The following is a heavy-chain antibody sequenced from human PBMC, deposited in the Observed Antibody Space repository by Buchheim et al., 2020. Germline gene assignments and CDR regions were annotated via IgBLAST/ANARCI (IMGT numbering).Heavy chain of an antibody. Sequence: QVQLVESGGGVVQPGGPLRLSCAASGFTFSSYGMHWVRQAPGKGLVWVAVIWHDSSYKYYGDSVKGRFTISRDNSKDTVYLQMNSLRAEDTAIYYCARSVVVVPTAISNWFGPWGQGAL. CDR3: ARSVVVVPTAISNWFGP. CDR2: IWHDSSYK. D-gene: IGHD2-2*01. V-gene: IGHV3-33*01. CDR1: GFTFSSYG. J-gene: IGHJ5*02.